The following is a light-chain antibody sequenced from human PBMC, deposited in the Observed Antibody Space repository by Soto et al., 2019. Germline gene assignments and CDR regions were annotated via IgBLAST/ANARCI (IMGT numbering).Light chain of an antibody. Sequence: QSALTQPPSVSGAPGQRVTISCTGSSSNIGAGYDVHWYQQLPGTAPKLLIYGNSNRPSGVPDRFSGSKSGTSASLAITGLQAADEADYYCQSSDSSLSGSVFGGGTKLTVL. J-gene: IGLJ2*01. CDR3: QSSDSSLSGSV. CDR1: SSNIGAGYD. V-gene: IGLV1-40*01. CDR2: GNS.